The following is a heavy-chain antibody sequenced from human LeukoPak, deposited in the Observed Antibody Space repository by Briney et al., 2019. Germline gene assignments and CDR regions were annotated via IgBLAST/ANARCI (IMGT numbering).Heavy chain of an antibody. D-gene: IGHD3-10*01. Sequence: SETLSLTCTVSGGSISNYYWSWIRQPPGKGLEWIGYIFYSGNTNYNPSLKSRVAISVDTSKNQFSLKLSSVTAADTAVYYCARVAFYYDSGSYFDYWGQGALVSVSS. J-gene: IGHJ4*02. CDR1: GGSISNYY. CDR2: IFYSGNT. CDR3: ARVAFYYDSGSYFDY. V-gene: IGHV4-59*12.